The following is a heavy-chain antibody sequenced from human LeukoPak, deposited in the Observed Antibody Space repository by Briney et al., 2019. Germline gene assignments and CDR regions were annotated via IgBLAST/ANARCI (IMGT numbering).Heavy chain of an antibody. J-gene: IGHJ6*02. CDR1: GFTLSSYA. Sequence: GGSLRLSCAASGFTLSSYAMSWVRQAPGKGLEWVSDISGSGGSKYYGDSVKGRFTISRDNSKNTVYLQMNSLRADDTAVYYCAKTSYSVCMHVWRQGTTVTVSS. CDR3: AKTSYSVCMHV. CDR2: ISGSGGSK. V-gene: IGHV3-23*01. D-gene: IGHD2-21*01.